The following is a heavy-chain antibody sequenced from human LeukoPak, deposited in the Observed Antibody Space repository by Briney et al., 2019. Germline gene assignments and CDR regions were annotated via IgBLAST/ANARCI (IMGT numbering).Heavy chain of an antibody. CDR3: ARGRYGWLPFDF. D-gene: IGHD3-16*01. Sequence: PSETLSLTCTVSGDSMSSYYWNWIRQPPGKGLEWIGYIYYSGSTNYNPSLKSRVTISVHMSKNQFNLKLSSVTAADTAVYYCARGRYGWLPFDFWGQGTLVTVSS. V-gene: IGHV4-59*01. J-gene: IGHJ4*02. CDR2: IYYSGST. CDR1: GDSMSSYY.